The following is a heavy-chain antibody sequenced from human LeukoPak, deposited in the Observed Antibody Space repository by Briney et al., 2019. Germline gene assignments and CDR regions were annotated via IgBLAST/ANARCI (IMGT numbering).Heavy chain of an antibody. Sequence: GGSLRLSCAASGFTCGTYSMNWVRQAPGKGLEWVAYISRSVDTIYYADSVKGRFTISRDNSKNTLYLQMNSLRAEDTAVYYCAKDVRYNWNGWGQGTLVTVSS. D-gene: IGHD1-1*01. CDR3: AKDVRYNWNG. CDR1: GFTCGTYS. J-gene: IGHJ4*02. V-gene: IGHV3-48*01. CDR2: ISRSVDTI.